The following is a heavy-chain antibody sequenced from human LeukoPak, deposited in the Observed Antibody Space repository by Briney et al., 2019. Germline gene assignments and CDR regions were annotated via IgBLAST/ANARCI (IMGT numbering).Heavy chain of an antibody. J-gene: IGHJ4*02. CDR2: IYYSGST. D-gene: IGHD3-3*01. CDR3: ARTNYDFWSGYYWVYYFDY. CDR1: GGSVSSGSYY. Sequence: SETLSLTCTVSGGSVSSGSYYWSWIRQPPGKGLEWIGYIYYSGSTNYNPSLKSRVTISVDTSKNQFSLKLSSLTAADTAVYYCARTNYDFWSGYYWVYYFDYWGQGTLVTVSS. V-gene: IGHV4-61*01.